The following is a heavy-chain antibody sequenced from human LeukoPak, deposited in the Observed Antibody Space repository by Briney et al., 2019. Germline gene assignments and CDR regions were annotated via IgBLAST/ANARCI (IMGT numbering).Heavy chain of an antibody. CDR1: GFAFSRYA. V-gene: IGHV3-23*01. CDR3: AKFSSDTNYYYGMDV. J-gene: IGHJ6*02. Sequence: GGSLRLSCAGAGFAFSRYAMSWVRQAPGKGLEWVSSISDSGGITYHADSVKGRFTISRDNSKSTLYLQMNSLRAEDTAVYYCAKFSSDTNYYYGMDVWGQGTTVTVSS. CDR2: ISDSGGIT. D-gene: IGHD6-6*01.